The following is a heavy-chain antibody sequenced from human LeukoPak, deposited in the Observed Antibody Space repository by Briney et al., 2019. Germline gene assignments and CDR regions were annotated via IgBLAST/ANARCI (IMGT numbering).Heavy chain of an antibody. J-gene: IGHJ4*02. V-gene: IGHV3-53*01. CDR3: ARIASHSSSWYDGGY. Sequence: GGSLRLSCAASGFTVSSNYMSWVRQAPGKGLEWVSVIYSGSSTYYADSVKGRFTISRDNSKNTLYLQMNSLRAEDTGVYYCARIASHSSSWYDGGYWGQGTLVTVSS. D-gene: IGHD6-13*01. CDR2: IYSGSST. CDR1: GFTVSSNY.